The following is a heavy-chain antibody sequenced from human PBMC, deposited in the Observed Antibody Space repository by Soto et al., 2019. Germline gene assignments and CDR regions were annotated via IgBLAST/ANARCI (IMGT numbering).Heavy chain of an antibody. J-gene: IGHJ5*02. CDR2: INAGNGNT. D-gene: IGHD3-10*02. CDR3: ATVPPSGASVPRFDP. CDR1: GYTFTAYN. V-gene: IGHV1-3*01. Sequence: QVQLVQSGAEVKEPGASVRLSCKAFGYTFTAYNIHWVRQAPGQGLEWMGWINAGNGNTRSSRKLQGRFTITRDTSATTADLPLATLRSALSASYYCATVPPSGASVPRFDPWRQATLLTVSS.